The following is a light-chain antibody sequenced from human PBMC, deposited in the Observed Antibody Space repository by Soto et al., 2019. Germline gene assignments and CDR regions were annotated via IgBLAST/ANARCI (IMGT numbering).Light chain of an antibody. CDR3: QQYGRSRT. J-gene: IGKJ1*01. CDR2: GAS. CDR1: QTVSSSF. V-gene: IGKV3-20*01. Sequence: EIALTQSPGTLSLSPGERATLSCRASQTVSSSFLAWYQQKPGQAPRLLIYGASSRATGIPDRFSGSGSGIDFTLTISRLEPEDFAVYYCQQYGRSRTFGQGTKVDI.